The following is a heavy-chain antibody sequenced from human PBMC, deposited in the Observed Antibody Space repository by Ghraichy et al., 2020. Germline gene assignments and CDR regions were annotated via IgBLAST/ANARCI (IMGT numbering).Heavy chain of an antibody. CDR1: GGSFSGYY. Sequence: SETLSLTCAVYGGSFSGYYWSWIRQPPGKGLEWIGEINHSGSTNYNPSLKSRVTISVDTSKNQFSLKLSSVTAADTAVYYCARRRGEGREKYWGQGTLVTVSS. J-gene: IGHJ4*02. CDR2: INHSGST. V-gene: IGHV4-34*01. CDR3: ARRRGEGREKY. D-gene: IGHD2-21*01.